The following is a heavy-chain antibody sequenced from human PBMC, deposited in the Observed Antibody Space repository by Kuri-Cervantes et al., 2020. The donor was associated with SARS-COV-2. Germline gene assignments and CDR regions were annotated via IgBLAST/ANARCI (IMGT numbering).Heavy chain of an antibody. Sequence: GESRKSSCAASGFTFSSYSMNWVRQAPGKGLEWVSYISSSSSTLYYADSVKGRFTISRDNAKNSLYLQMNSLRDEDTAVYYCARDGSDDFWSGHELGMDVWGQGTTVTVSS. CDR1: GFTFSSYS. V-gene: IGHV3-48*02. CDR3: ARDGSDDFWSGHELGMDV. J-gene: IGHJ6*02. D-gene: IGHD3-3*01. CDR2: ISSSSSTL.